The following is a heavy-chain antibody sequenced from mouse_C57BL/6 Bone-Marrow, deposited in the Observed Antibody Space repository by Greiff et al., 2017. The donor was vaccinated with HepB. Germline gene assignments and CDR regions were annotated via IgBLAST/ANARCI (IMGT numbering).Heavy chain of an antibody. CDR3: ARDYDYYFDY. CDR1: GYTFTDYY. J-gene: IGHJ2*01. D-gene: IGHD2-4*01. CDR2: IYPGSGNT. Sequence: QVQLKESGAELVRPGASVKLSCKASGYTFTDYYINWVKQRPGQGLEWIARIYPGSGNTYYNEKFKGKATLTAEKSSSTAYMQLSSLTSEDSAVYFCARDYDYYFDYWGQGTTLTVSS. V-gene: IGHV1-76*01.